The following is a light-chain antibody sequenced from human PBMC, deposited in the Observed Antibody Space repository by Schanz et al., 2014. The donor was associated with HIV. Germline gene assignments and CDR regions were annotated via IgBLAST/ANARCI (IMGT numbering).Light chain of an antibody. J-gene: IGKJ1*01. CDR1: QDIGNE. V-gene: IGKV1-33*01. CDR3: QHYDDLPSWT. CDR2: DAS. Sequence: DIQMTQSPSSLSASVGDRVTITCQASQDIGNELNWYQHHPGKAPNLLIHDASNLETGVPSRFSGSGSGTDFTFIISSLQPEDIATYYCQHYDDLPSWTFGQGTKVEIK.